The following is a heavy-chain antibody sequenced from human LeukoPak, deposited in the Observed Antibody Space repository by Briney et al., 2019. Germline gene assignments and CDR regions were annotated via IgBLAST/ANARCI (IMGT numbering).Heavy chain of an antibody. CDR3: ARGLLSIAAAEDYFDY. J-gene: IGHJ4*02. V-gene: IGHV4-39*07. Sequence: PSETLSLTCTVSGGSISSSSYYWGWIRQPPGKGLEWIGSIYYSGSTYYNPSLKSRVTISVDTSKNQFSLTLSSVTAADTAVYYCARGLLSIAAAEDYFDYWGQGTLVTVSS. CDR1: GGSISSSSYY. D-gene: IGHD6-13*01. CDR2: IYYSGST.